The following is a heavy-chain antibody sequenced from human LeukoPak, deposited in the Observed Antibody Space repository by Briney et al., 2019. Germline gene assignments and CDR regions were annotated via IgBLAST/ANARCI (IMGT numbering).Heavy chain of an antibody. CDR2: INHSGST. D-gene: IGHD5-18*01. CDR3: ARGIQLWLNWFDP. CDR1: GGSFSGYY. Sequence: SEALSPTCAVYGGSFSGYYWSWIRQPPGKGLEWIGEINHSGSTNYNPSLKSRVTISVDTSKNQFSLKLSSVTAADTAVYYCARGIQLWLNWFDPGGQGTLVTVSS. V-gene: IGHV4-34*01. J-gene: IGHJ5*02.